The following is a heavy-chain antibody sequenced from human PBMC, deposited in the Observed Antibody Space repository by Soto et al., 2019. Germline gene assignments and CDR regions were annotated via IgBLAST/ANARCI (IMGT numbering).Heavy chain of an antibody. CDR2: TSYDGSNK. J-gene: IGHJ4*02. D-gene: IGHD2-21*01. Sequence: GGSLRLSCAASGFTFSRYAMHWVRQSPGKGLEWVSGTSYDGSNKFYANSAKGRFTISRDNPQSTLYLQMNSLRPEDTAVYYCARAFPAGTFDYWGQGTLVTVSS. CDR1: GFTFSRYA. V-gene: IGHV3-30-3*01. CDR3: ARAFPAGTFDY.